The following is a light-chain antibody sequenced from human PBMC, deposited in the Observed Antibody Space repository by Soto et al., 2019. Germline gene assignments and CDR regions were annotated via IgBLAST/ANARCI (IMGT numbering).Light chain of an antibody. Sequence: EVVMTQTPATLSVSPGERVTFSCRASQSVTTNLAWYQHKPGQSPRLLISGASTGASGIPPRFSGSGSGTEFTLTIDRLQSADFAVYYCQQYDRWPVTFGGGTKVEIK. J-gene: IGKJ4*01. CDR3: QQYDRWPVT. CDR1: QSVTTN. V-gene: IGKV3-15*01. CDR2: GAS.